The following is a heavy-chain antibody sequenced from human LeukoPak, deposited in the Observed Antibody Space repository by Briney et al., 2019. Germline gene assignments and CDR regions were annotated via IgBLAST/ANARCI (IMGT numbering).Heavy chain of an antibody. V-gene: IGHV4-31*03. CDR1: GGSISSGGYY. CDR3: ASYSSSWYFVDY. J-gene: IGHJ4*02. D-gene: IGHD6-13*01. CDR2: TYYSGST. Sequence: SETLSLTCTVSGGSISSGGYYWSWIRQHPGKGQEWIGYTYYSGSTYYNPSLKSRVTISVDTSKNQFSLKLSSVTAADTAVYYCASYSSSWYFVDYWGQGTLVTVSS.